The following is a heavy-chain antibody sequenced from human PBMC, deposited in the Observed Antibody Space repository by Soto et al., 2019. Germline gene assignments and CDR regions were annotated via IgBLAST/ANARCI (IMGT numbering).Heavy chain of an antibody. CDR1: GFTFSSFD. CDR3: ARDWGPYCGGDCPWDY. D-gene: IGHD2-21*02. V-gene: IGHV3-33*01. J-gene: IGHJ4*02. CDR2: IWNDGRNE. Sequence: PGGSLRLSCVASGFTFSSFDMHWVRQAPGKGLEWAAVIWNDGRNENYADSVKGRFTISRDNSKNTLYLQMNSLRAEDTAVYYCARDWGPYCGGDCPWDYWGQGTLVTVSS.